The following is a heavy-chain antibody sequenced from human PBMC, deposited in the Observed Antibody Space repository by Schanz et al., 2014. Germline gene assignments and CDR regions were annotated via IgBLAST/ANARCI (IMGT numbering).Heavy chain of an antibody. V-gene: IGHV3-23*01. CDR1: GFTFSSYA. CDR2: IGTSGGT. Sequence: EVQLLESGGGLVQPGGSLRLSCAASGFTFSSYAMGWVRQARGKGLEWVSTIGTSGGTNYAESVKGRFTISRDNSKNTLYLQMNSLRPEDTAVYYCARGGSGSHYRLDYWGQGTLVTVSS. D-gene: IGHD1-26*01. J-gene: IGHJ4*02. CDR3: ARGGSGSHYRLDY.